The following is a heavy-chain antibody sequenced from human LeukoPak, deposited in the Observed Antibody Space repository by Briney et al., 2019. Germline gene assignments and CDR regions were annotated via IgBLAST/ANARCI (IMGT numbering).Heavy chain of an antibody. CDR1: GGSIRSYY. CDR2: IDYSGNT. CDR3: ARASRWWLAFDI. D-gene: IGHD2-21*01. Sequence: SETLSLTCSVSGGSIRSYYWSWIRQPPGKELEWIGYIDYSGNTDSNPSLKSRVTISVDTSKNQFSLRLDSVTAADTAVYYCARASRWWLAFDIWGQGKVVTVSS. V-gene: IGHV4-59*01. J-gene: IGHJ3*02.